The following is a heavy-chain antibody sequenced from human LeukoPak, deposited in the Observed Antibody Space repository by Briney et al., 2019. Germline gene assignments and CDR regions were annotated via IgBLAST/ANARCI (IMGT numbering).Heavy chain of an antibody. CDR3: ARDQTEDFWSGYYYYYYYGMDV. CDR2: ISAYNGNT. V-gene: IGHV1-18*01. Sequence: ASVKVSCKASGYTFTSYGISWVRQAPGQGLEWMGWISAYNGNTNYAQKLQGRVTTTTDTSTSTAYMELRSLRSDDTAVYYCARDQTEDFWSGYYYYYYYGMDVWGQGTTVTVSS. J-gene: IGHJ6*02. D-gene: IGHD3-3*01. CDR1: GYTFTSYG.